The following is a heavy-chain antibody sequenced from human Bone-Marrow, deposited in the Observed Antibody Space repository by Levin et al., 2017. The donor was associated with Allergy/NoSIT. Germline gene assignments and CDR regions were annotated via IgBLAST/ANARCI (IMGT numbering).Heavy chain of an antibody. CDR2: INPNSGGT. J-gene: IGHJ4*02. CDR1: GYTFTGYY. CDR3: ARDFYGDYYFDY. D-gene: IGHD4-17*01. Sequence: GASVKVSCKASGYTFTGYYMHWVRQAPGQGLEWMGRINPNSGGTNYPQKFQGRVTMTRDTSISTAYMELSGLRSDDTAVYYCARDFYGDYYFDYWGQGTLVTVSS. V-gene: IGHV1-2*06.